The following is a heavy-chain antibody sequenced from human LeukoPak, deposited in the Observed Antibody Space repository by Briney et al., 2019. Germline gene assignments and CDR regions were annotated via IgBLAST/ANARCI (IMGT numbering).Heavy chain of an antibody. Sequence: SETLSLTCTVSGGSISSYYWSWIRQPPGKGLEWIGEINHSGSTNYNPSLKSRVTISVDTSKNQFSLKLSSVTAADTAVYYCARRAASSLNYAIDYWGQGTLVTVSS. CDR2: INHSGST. D-gene: IGHD6-13*01. J-gene: IGHJ4*02. CDR1: GGSISSYY. CDR3: ARRAASSLNYAIDY. V-gene: IGHV4-34*01.